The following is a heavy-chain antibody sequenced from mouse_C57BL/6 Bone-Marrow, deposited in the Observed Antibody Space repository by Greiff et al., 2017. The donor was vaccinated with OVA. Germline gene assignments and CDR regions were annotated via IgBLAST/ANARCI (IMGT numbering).Heavy chain of an antibody. CDR2: IYPGSGNT. CDR1: GYTFTDYY. D-gene: IGHD2-3*01. Sequence: QVQLKESGAELVRPGASVKLSCKASGYTFTDYYINWVKQRPGQGLEWIARIYPGSGNTYYNEKFKGKATLTEEKSSSTAYMQLSSLTSEDSAVYFCARGGYYFYYYAMDYWGQGTSVTVSS. V-gene: IGHV1-76*01. J-gene: IGHJ4*01. CDR3: ARGGYYFYYYAMDY.